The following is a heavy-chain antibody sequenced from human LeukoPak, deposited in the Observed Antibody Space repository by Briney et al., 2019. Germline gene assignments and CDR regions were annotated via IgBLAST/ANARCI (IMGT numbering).Heavy chain of an antibody. V-gene: IGHV4-59*08. CDR3: ARQVATKGEWAFDV. CDR1: GGSISSYY. D-gene: IGHD5-12*01. Sequence: SETLSLTCTVSGGSISSYYWSWIRQPPGKGLEWIGYIYYSGSTNYNPSLKSRVTISVDTSKNQFSLKLNSLTAADTAVYYCARQVATKGEWAFDVWGQGTMVTVSS. CDR2: IYYSGST. J-gene: IGHJ3*01.